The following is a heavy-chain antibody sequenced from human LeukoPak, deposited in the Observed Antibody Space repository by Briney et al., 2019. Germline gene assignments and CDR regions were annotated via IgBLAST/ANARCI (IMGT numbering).Heavy chain of an antibody. Sequence: GGSLRLSCAASGFTFSSYWMTWVHQAPGKGLERVANIKQDGSEKYYVDSVKGRFTISRDNAKNSLYLQMNSLRAEDTAVYYCAGGRDVYRYWGQGTLVTVSS. V-gene: IGHV3-7*01. D-gene: IGHD5-24*01. CDR2: IKQDGSEK. CDR1: GFTFSSYW. CDR3: AGGRDVYRY. J-gene: IGHJ4*02.